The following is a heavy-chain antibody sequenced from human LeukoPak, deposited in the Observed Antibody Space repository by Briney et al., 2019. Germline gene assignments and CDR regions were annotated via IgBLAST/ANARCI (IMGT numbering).Heavy chain of an antibody. CDR3: AKDGVYDYSHRERWFDP. J-gene: IGHJ5*02. D-gene: IGHD4-11*01. CDR2: ISGSGGST. CDR1: GFTFSSYA. Sequence: GGSLRLSCAASGFTFSSYAMSWVRQAPGKGLEWVSAISGSGGSTYYADSVKGRFTISRDNSKNTLYLQMNSLRAEDTAVYYCAKDGVYDYSHRERWFDPWGQGTLVTVSS. V-gene: IGHV3-23*01.